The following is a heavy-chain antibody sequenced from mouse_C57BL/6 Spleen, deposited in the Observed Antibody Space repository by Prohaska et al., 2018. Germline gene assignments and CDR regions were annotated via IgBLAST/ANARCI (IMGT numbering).Heavy chain of an antibody. D-gene: IGHD1-3*01. CDR3: TSWRGKGPVDE. Sequence: GAELVRPGASVTLSCKASGYTFTDYEMHWVKQTPVHGLEWIGAIDPETGGTAYNQKFKGKAILTADKSSSTAYMELRSLTPYDSAVYYCTSWRGKGPVDEWGQGTTLTVPS. V-gene: IGHV1-15*01. J-gene: IGHJ2*01. CDR2: IDPETGGT. CDR1: GYTFTDYE.